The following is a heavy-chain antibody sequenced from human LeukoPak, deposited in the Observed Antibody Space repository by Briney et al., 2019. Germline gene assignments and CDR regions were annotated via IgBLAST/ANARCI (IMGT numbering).Heavy chain of an antibody. CDR2: IIPIFGTA. CDR1: GGTFSSYA. V-gene: IGHV1-69*06. Sequence: ASVKVSCKASGGTFSSYAISWVRQAPGQGLEWMGGIIPIFGTANYAQKLQGRVTITADKSTSTAYMELSSLRSEDTAVYYCATSGYSSGWYGYWGQGTLVTVSS. J-gene: IGHJ4*02. D-gene: IGHD6-19*01. CDR3: ATSGYSSGWYGY.